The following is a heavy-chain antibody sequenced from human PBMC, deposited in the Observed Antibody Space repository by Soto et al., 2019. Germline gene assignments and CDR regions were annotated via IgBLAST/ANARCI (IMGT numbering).Heavy chain of an antibody. CDR1: GFTVSSNY. V-gene: IGHV3-66*01. Sequence: EVQLVESGGGLVQPGGSLRLSCAASGFTVSSNYMSWVRQAPGKGLEWVSVIYSGGSTYYADSVKGRFTISRDNSKNTLYLQMNSLRAEDTAVYYCARVPSSSSFYYYYGMDVWGQGTTVTVSS. CDR3: ARVPSSSSFYYYYGMDV. D-gene: IGHD6-6*01. CDR2: IYSGGST. J-gene: IGHJ6*02.